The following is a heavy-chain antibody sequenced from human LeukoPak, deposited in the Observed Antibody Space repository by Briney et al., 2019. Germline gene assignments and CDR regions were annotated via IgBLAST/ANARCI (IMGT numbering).Heavy chain of an antibody. CDR3: ARHISGNKDY. J-gene: IGHJ4*02. Sequence: SETLSLTCTVSGLSISSSTYYWGWLRQPPGKGLVWIGSIYYRGGTSYSGNTYYNPSLRSRGTISVDTSKNQFSLKLRSVTAADTAVYYCARHISGNKDYWGQGTLVIVSS. V-gene: IGHV4-39*01. CDR1: GLSISSSTYY. D-gene: IGHD1/OR15-1a*01. CDR2: IYYRGGTSYSGNT.